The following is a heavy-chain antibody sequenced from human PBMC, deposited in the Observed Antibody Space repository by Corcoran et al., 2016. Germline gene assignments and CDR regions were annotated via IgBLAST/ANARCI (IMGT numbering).Heavy chain of an antibody. CDR3: ARGTHYYDSSGYYPFDY. Sequence: EVQLVESGGGLVKPGGSLRLSCAASGFTFSSYSMNWVRQAPGKGLEWVSSISSSSSYIYYADSVKGRFTISRDNAKNSLYLQMNSLRAEDTAVYYCARGTHYYDSSGYYPFDYWGQGTLVTVSS. CDR2: ISSSSSYI. V-gene: IGHV3-21*01. CDR1: GFTFSSYS. J-gene: IGHJ4*02. D-gene: IGHD3-22*01.